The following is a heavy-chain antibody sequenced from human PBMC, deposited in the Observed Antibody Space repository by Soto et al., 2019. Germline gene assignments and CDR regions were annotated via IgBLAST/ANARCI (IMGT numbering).Heavy chain of an antibody. CDR2: LSGSGGST. V-gene: IGHV3-23*01. D-gene: IGHD6-19*01. CDR3: AKPAIAVAGRWSAAFDI. Sequence: EVPLLESGGGLVQPGESLRLSCAASGFSFSNYAMSWVRQAPGKGLEWVSALSGSGGSTYYADSVKGRFTISRDNSKNTLSLQMNSLRAEDTALYYCAKPAIAVAGRWSAAFDIWGQGTMVTVSS. J-gene: IGHJ3*02. CDR1: GFSFSNYA.